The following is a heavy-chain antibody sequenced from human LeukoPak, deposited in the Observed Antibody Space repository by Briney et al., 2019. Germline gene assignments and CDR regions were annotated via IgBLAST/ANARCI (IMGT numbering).Heavy chain of an antibody. CDR1: GGSISNHF. Sequence: SETLSLTCTVSGGSISNHFWNWVRQPAGKGLEWIGRFYTSENTKYNPSLKGRVTMSVDTSKNQLSLRLNSVTAADTAVYYCVRGAVPPPLFYYYYMDVWGKGTTITVSS. CDR3: VRGAVPPPLFYYYYMDV. J-gene: IGHJ6*03. D-gene: IGHD2-2*01. CDR2: FYTSENT. V-gene: IGHV4-4*07.